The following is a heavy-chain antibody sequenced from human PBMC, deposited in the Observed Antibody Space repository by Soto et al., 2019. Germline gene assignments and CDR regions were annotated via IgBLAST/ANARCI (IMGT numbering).Heavy chain of an antibody. CDR3: ARESPGWLLFAY. CDR1: GGTFSSYA. V-gene: IGHV1-69*01. Sequence: QVQMVQSGAEVKKPGSSVKVACKASGGTFSSYAISWVRQAPGQGLERMGGIIPIFGPANYAQKFQGRVTITADESTSTAYMELSSLRSEDTAVYYCARESPGWLLFAYWGQGTLVTVSS. D-gene: IGHD5-12*01. CDR2: IIPIFGPA. J-gene: IGHJ4*02.